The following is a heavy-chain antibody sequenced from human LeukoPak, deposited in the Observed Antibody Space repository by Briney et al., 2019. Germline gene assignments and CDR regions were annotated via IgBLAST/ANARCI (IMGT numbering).Heavy chain of an antibody. CDR3: TSWGDTTAEYFQR. D-gene: IGHD2-21*02. J-gene: IGHJ1*01. CDR2: RKADGRDT. V-gene: IGHV3-7*01. Sequence: PGGSLRLSCVVSGFTFNRCWMNWVRQAPGKGLEWVAHRKADGRDTYYLDSGKGRFTISRDNAQNSMYLQRNSLRVEDTAVYYCTSWGDTTAEYFQRWGQGTLVTVSS. CDR1: GFTFNRCW.